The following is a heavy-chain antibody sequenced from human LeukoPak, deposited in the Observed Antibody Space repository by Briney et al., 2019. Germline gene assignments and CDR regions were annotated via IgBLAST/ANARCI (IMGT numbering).Heavy chain of an antibody. CDR1: GGSIGSYY. CDR3: ARNLYDSSGSMGIYTFDY. J-gene: IGHJ4*02. V-gene: IGHV4-59*01. Sequence: SETLSLTCTVSGGSIGSYYWSWIRQPPGKGLEWIGYTHYSGSTNCNPSLKSRVTISVDTSKNQFSLKLSSVTAADTAVYYCARNLYDSSGSMGIYTFDYWGLGTLVTVSS. CDR2: THYSGST. D-gene: IGHD3-22*01.